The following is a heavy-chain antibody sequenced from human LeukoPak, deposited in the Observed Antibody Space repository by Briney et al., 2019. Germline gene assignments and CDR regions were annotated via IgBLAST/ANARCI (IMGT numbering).Heavy chain of an antibody. D-gene: IGHD6-6*01. Sequence: GGSLRLSCAASGFTFSSYGMHWVRQAPGKGLEWVAVISYDGSNEYYGDSVKGRFTISRGNSKNTLHLQMNSLRAEDTAVYYCAKYSSSSNDYYGMDVWGQGTTVTVSS. CDR2: ISYDGSNE. V-gene: IGHV3-30*18. J-gene: IGHJ6*02. CDR3: AKYSSSSNDYYGMDV. CDR1: GFTFSSYG.